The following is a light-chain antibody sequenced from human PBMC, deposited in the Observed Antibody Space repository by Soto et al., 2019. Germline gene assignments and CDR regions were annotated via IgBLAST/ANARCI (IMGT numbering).Light chain of an antibody. CDR2: DTS. Sequence: EIVLTQSPATLSLSPGERATLSCRASQSVVSSLAWYQQKPGQAPRLLIYDTSNRATGIPARFSGSGSGTHFTLTIISLEPEDFAIYYCHQRSNWPWTFGQGTKVELK. CDR3: HQRSNWPWT. CDR1: QSVVSS. V-gene: IGKV3-11*01. J-gene: IGKJ1*01.